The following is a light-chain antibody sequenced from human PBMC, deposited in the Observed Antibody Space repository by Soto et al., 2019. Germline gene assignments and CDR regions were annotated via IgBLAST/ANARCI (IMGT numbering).Light chain of an antibody. V-gene: IGKV3-15*01. CDR2: RVS. CDR3: QQYHNLWT. Sequence: IVMTQSPATLSMSPGERATLSCTASHYVYSNVAWFQQRPGQAPRLLIYRVSARATGTPARFSGSGSGTEFTLTITSLQSEDFAVYYCQQYHNLWTFGQGTKVDSK. J-gene: IGKJ1*01. CDR1: HYVYSN.